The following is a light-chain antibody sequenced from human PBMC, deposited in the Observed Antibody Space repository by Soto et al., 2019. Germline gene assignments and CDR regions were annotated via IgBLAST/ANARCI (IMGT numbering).Light chain of an antibody. CDR3: QQYGSSPWT. V-gene: IGKV3-20*01. CDR2: GAS. J-gene: IGKJ1*01. Sequence: EIVLTQSPGTLSLSPGERATLSCRASQIVSSIYLAWYQQKPGQAPRLLIYGASSRATGIPDRFGGSWSGKDFTLTISRLEPQDFAVYYCQQYGSSPWTFGQGTKVEIK. CDR1: QIVSSIY.